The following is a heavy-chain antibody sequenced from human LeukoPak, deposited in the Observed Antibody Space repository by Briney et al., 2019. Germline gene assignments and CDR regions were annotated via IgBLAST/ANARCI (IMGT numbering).Heavy chain of an antibody. CDR3: VAFSYGLTTNDY. CDR2: ISSSSSYM. CDR1: GFTFSSSG. D-gene: IGHD3-16*01. V-gene: IGHV3-21*01. J-gene: IGHJ4*02. Sequence: GGSLRLSCAVSGFTFSSSGMNWVRQAPGKGLEWVSSISSSSSYMYYADSVKGRFAISRDDSKNTLYLQMSSLRAEDAAVYYCVAFSYGLTTNDYWGQGTLVTVSS.